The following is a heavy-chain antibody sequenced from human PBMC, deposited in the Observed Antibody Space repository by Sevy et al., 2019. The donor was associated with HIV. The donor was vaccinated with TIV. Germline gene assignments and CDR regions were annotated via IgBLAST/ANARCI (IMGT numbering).Heavy chain of an antibody. CDR1: GFTFSSYA. J-gene: IGHJ6*02. V-gene: IGHV3-23*01. D-gene: IGHD3-3*01. CDR2: ISGSGGST. Sequence: GGSLRLSCAASGFTFSSYAMSWVRQAPGKGLEWVSAISGSGGSTYYADSVKGRFTISRDNSKNTLYLQMNSLRVEDTAVYYCASHQGVSYYDLSYYGMDVWGQGTTVTVSS. CDR3: ASHQGVSYYDLSYYGMDV.